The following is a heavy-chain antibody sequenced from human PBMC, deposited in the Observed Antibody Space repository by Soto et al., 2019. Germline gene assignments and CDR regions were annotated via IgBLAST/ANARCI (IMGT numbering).Heavy chain of an antibody. CDR2: ISWNAGSI. J-gene: IGHJ6*02. V-gene: IGHV3-9*01. CDR1: GFIFEEYA. D-gene: IGHD2-2*01. Sequence: EVQLVESGGGLVQPGRSLRLSCAASGFIFEEYAMHWVRQAPGKGLEWVSSISWNAGSIGYAGSVKGRFTISRDNDKNTLYLQMNSLRAEDTALYYCAKLGYCSSTRCYEYYYYGMDGWGQGTTVTVSS. CDR3: AKLGYCSSTRCYEYYYYGMDG.